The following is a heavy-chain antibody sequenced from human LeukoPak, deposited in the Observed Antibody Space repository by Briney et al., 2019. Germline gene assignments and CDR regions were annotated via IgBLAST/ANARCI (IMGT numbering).Heavy chain of an antibody. V-gene: IGHV3-7*01. Sequence: PGGPLRLHCAVSGFTFRHYWMSWVRPTPSQGLEWVANIKADGTDKYYLGSVKGRFTISRDNAKNSLHLQMDSLRAEDTAVYYCAREDMWAFDIWGQGTMVTVSS. CDR2: IKADGTDK. CDR3: AREDMWAFDI. CDR1: GFTFRHYW. J-gene: IGHJ3*02. D-gene: IGHD2-15*01.